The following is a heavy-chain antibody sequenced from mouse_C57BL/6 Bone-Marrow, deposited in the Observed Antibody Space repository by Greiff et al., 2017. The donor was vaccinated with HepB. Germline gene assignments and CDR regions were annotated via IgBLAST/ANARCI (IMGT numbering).Heavy chain of an antibody. CDR3: ASSSYDYDEEAWFAY. D-gene: IGHD2-4*01. CDR1: GYTFTSYW. V-gene: IGHV1-7*01. CDR2: INPSSGYT. Sequence: QVQLKQSGAELAKPGASVKLSCKASGYTFTSYWMHWVKQRPGQGLEWIGYINPSSGYTNYNQKFKDKATLTADKSSSTAYMQLSSLTCEDSAVYYCASSSYDYDEEAWFAYWGQGTLVTVSA. J-gene: IGHJ3*01.